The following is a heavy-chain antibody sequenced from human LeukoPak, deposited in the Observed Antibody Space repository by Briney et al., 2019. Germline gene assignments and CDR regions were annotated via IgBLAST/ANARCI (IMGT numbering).Heavy chain of an antibody. J-gene: IGHJ6*03. CDR3: ARGRGSPPRYYYYMDV. D-gene: IGHD1-26*01. CDR1: GGSFSGYY. CDR2: INHSGST. V-gene: IGHV4-34*01. Sequence: SETLSLTCAVYGGSFSGYYWSWIRQPPGKGLQWIGEINHSGSTNYNPSLKSRVTISVDTSKNQFSLKLSSVTAADTAVYYCARGRGSPPRYYYYMDVWGKGTTVTVSS.